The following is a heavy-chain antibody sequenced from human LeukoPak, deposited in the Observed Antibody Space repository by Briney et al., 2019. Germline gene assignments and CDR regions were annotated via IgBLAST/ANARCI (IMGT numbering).Heavy chain of an antibody. Sequence: GGSLLLSCAASGFTFSSCGMHWVRPAPGKGLEWVAVIWYDGTNKQFADSVKGRFIISRDNSENTLYLQMNSLSAEDTAVYYCVRTPVTGGSGTFYFDSWGQGTLVTVSS. CDR2: IWYDGTNK. V-gene: IGHV3-33*01. D-gene: IGHD2-8*02. CDR1: GFTFSSCG. J-gene: IGHJ4*02. CDR3: VRTPVTGGSGTFYFDS.